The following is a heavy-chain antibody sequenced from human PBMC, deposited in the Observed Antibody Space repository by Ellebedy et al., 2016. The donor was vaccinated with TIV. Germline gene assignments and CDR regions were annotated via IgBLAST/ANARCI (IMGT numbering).Heavy chain of an antibody. V-gene: IGHV1-18*01. Sequence: AASVKVSCKASGYTFTSFGITWVRHAPGQGPEWMGWIGTSSGHTNYARKFQGRVTMTTDTFTSTAYMELRSLTADDTAVYYCARDFHCTSNNCYERPSLYYFDSWGQGTLVTVSS. CDR2: IGTSSGHT. J-gene: IGHJ4*02. CDR3: ARDFHCTSNNCYERPSLYYFDS. D-gene: IGHD2-2*01. CDR1: GYTFTSFG.